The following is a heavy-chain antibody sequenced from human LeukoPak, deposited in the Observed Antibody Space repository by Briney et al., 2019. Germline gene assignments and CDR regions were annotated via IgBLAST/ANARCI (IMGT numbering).Heavy chain of an antibody. Sequence: SGGSLRLSCAASGFTFSSYSMNWVRQAPGKGLEWVSSISSSSSYIYYADSVKGRFTISRDNAKNSLYLQMNSLRAEDTAVYYCARGSYDFWSGYYFGKYYFDYWGQGTLVTVSS. V-gene: IGHV3-21*01. D-gene: IGHD3-3*01. CDR1: GFTFSSYS. CDR2: ISSSSSYI. CDR3: ARGSYDFWSGYYFGKYYFDY. J-gene: IGHJ4*02.